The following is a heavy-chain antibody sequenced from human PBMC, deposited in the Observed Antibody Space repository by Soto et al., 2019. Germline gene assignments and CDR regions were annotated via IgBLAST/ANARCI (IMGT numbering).Heavy chain of an antibody. CDR2: INTDGSTT. CDR3: VRVKVGEYHFVS. CDR1: GFTFSSYW. J-gene: IGHJ4*02. Sequence: EVQLVESGGGLVQPGGSLRLSCAASGFTFSSYWMHWVRQAPGKGLVWVSRINTDGSTTSYADSVKGRFTISRDNAKSTLYLQMNSLRAEDTAVYYCVRVKVGEYHFVSWGQGTLVTVSS. V-gene: IGHV3-74*01. D-gene: IGHD1-26*01.